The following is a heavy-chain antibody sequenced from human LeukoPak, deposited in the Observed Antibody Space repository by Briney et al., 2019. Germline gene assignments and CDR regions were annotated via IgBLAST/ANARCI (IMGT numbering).Heavy chain of an antibody. J-gene: IGHJ6*04. CDR2: INHSGST. CDR3: ARVVVVPYYYYGMDV. D-gene: IGHD2-15*01. CDR1: GGSFSGYY. V-gene: IGHV4-34*01. Sequence: SETLCLTCAVYGGSFSGYYWSWIRQPPGKGLEWIGEINHSGSTNYNPSLKSRVTISVDTSKNQFSLKLSSVTAADTAVYYCARVVVVPYYYYGMDVWGKGTTVTVSS.